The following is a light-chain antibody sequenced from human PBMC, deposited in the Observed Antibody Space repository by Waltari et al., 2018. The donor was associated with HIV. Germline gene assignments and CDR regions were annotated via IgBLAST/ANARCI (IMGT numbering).Light chain of an antibody. CDR2: EVT. CDR3: SSFAGTHKL. J-gene: IGLJ2*01. V-gene: IGLV2-8*01. CDR1: NGDISDYNY. Sequence: QSALTQSPSASGSPGQSVNISCTGANGDISDYNYVSWYQQHSDRPPKLIIFEVTKRPSGVPDRFSGSKSGNTASLFVSGLQPEDEATYFCSSFAGTHKLFGEGTKLTVL.